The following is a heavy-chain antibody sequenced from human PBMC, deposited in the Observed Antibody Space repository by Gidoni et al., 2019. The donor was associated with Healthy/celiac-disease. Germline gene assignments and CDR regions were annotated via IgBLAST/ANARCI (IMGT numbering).Heavy chain of an antibody. CDR1: GGSFSGYY. J-gene: IGHJ5*02. Sequence: QVQLQQWGAGLLKPAETLSLTCAVDGGSFSGYYWNCIRQPPGKGLGWIGEINHSGSTNYNPSLKGRVTISVDTSKNQFSLKLGSVTAADTAVYYCARARERYGSRFDPWGQGTLVTVSS. CDR3: ARARERYGSRFDP. V-gene: IGHV4-34*01. D-gene: IGHD1-1*01. CDR2: INHSGST.